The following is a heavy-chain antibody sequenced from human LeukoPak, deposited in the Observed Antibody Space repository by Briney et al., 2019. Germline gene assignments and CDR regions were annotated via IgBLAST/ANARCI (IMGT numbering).Heavy chain of an antibody. CDR1: GGSFRGYY. CDR2: INYSGIT. Sequence: LSLPCGVYGGSFRGYYWSWIRQPPGKGLEWIGDINYSGITNYNPSLKSRVTISLDTSKNQFSLEVTSVTTADTAVYYCARGPFAPDVWGQGTTVTVSS. J-gene: IGHJ6*02. V-gene: IGHV4-34*01. CDR3: ARGPFAPDV.